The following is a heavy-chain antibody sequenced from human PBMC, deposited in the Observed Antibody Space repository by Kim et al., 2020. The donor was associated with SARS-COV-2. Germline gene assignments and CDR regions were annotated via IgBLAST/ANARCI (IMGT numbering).Heavy chain of an antibody. D-gene: IGHD3-10*01. V-gene: IGHV3-30*02. CDR3: AKSYRPMVRGVSLDY. Sequence: DSVKGRFTISRDNSKNTLYLQMNSLRAEDTAVYYCAKSYRPMVRGVSLDYWGQGTLVTVSS. J-gene: IGHJ4*02.